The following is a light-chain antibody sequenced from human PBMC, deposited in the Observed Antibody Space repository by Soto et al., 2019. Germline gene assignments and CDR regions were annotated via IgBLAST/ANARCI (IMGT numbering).Light chain of an antibody. CDR2: EVS. V-gene: IGLV2-14*01. CDR3: SSYTSSSTVI. J-gene: IGLJ2*01. CDR1: SSDVGGYIY. Sequence: QSALTQPASVSGSPGQSITISCTGTSSDVGGYIYVSWYQQHPGKAPKLMIYEVSNRPSGVSNRFSASKSGNTASLIISGLQAEDEAEYYCSSYTSSSTVIFGGGTKLTVL.